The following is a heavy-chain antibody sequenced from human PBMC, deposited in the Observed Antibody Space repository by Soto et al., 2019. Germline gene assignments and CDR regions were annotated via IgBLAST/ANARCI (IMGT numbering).Heavy chain of an antibody. CDR2: ISAYNGNT. J-gene: IGHJ1*01. D-gene: IGHD2-15*01. V-gene: IGHV1-18*01. Sequence: QVQLVQSGAEVKKPGASVKVSCKASGYTFTSYGISWVRQAPGQGLEWMGWISAYNGNTNYAQKLQGRVTMTTDTSTDTAYMELRGLRSDDTAVYYCARDPCSGGSCYTAPEYCQHWGQGTLVTVSS. CDR3: ARDPCSGGSCYTAPEYCQH. CDR1: GYTFTSYG.